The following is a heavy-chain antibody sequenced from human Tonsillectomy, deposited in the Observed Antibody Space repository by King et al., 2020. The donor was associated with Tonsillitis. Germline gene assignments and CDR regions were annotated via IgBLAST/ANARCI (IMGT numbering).Heavy chain of an antibody. CDR1: GGSFSGYY. Sequence: VQLQQWGAGLLKSSETLSLTCAVYGGSFSGYYWSWIRQPPWKGLEWIGEINHSGSTNYNPSLKSRVTISVDTSKNQFSLKLSSVTAADTAVYYCARGEYSSSSGARNYFDYWGQGTLVTVSS. V-gene: IGHV4-34*01. D-gene: IGHD6-6*01. CDR3: ARGEYSSSSGARNYFDY. CDR2: INHSGST. J-gene: IGHJ4*02.